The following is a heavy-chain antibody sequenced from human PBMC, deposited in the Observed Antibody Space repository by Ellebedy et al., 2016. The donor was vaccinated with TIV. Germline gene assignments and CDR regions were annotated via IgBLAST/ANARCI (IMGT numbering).Heavy chain of an antibody. CDR3: ARGGVVVGANPSCFDP. D-gene: IGHD2-15*01. J-gene: IGHJ5*02. CDR1: GYPISSDYY. Sequence: MPGGSLRLSCTVSGYPISSDYYWGWIRQPPGKGLEWIGAIYHGGNTFYNPSLNSRVTLSVETSRNQFSLRLTSVTAADTALYDCARGGVVVGANPSCFDPWGQGTLVTVSS. CDR2: IYHGGNT. V-gene: IGHV4-38-2*02.